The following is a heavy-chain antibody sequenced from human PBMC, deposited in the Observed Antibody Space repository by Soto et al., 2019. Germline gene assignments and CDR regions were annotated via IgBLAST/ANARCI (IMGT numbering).Heavy chain of an antibody. D-gene: IGHD2-2*01. J-gene: IGHJ5*02. CDR3: ARTIGSSTSCYDA. Sequence: SVKVSCKASGGTFSSYAISWVRQAPGQGLEWMGGIIPIFGTANYAQKFQGRVTITRDTSTSTDYMELSSLRSEDTAVYYCARTIGSSTSCYDAWGQGTLVTVSS. CDR2: IIPIFGTA. V-gene: IGHV1-69*05. CDR1: GGTFSSYA.